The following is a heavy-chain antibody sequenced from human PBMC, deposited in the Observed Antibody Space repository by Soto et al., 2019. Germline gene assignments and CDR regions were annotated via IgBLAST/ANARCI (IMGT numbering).Heavy chain of an antibody. D-gene: IGHD6-6*01. CDR3: TRRLDTYYYYYGMDV. V-gene: IGHV3-33*01. CDR2: IQSDGSKK. J-gene: IGHJ6*02. CDR1: GFFFGNFG. Sequence: GGSLRLSCAASGFFFGNFGMHWVRRAPGKGLEWVAAIQSDGSKKYYADSVKGRFTISRDNSKNTLDLQMDSLRAEDTGVYYCTRRLDTYYYYYGMDVWGQGTTVTVSS.